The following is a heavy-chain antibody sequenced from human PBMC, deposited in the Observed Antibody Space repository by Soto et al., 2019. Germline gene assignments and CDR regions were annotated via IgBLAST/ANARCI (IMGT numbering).Heavy chain of an antibody. CDR2: IIPILGIA. CDR3: ARGGYCSGGSCYSSIEYFQH. CDR1: GGTFSSYT. J-gene: IGHJ1*01. V-gene: IGHV1-69*02. D-gene: IGHD2-15*01. Sequence: ASVKVSCKASGGTFSSYTISWVRQAPGQGLEWMGRIIPILGIANYAQKFQGRVTITADKSTSTAYMELSSLRSEDTAVYYCARGGYCSGGSCYSSIEYFQHWGQGTLVTVSS.